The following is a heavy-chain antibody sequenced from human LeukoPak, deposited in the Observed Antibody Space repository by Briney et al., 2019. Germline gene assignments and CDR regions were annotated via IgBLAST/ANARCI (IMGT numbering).Heavy chain of an antibody. D-gene: IGHD2-21*02. Sequence: SETLSLTCTVYGGSINSNSYYWGWIRQPPGKGLEWIGGIYSGGSTYYNPSLKSRVTISVDTSKNQFSLKLSSVTAADTAVYYCARRRVVTATHFDYWGQGTLVTVSS. V-gene: IGHV4-39*01. J-gene: IGHJ4*02. CDR3: ARRRVVTATHFDY. CDR1: GGSINSNSYY. CDR2: IYSGGST.